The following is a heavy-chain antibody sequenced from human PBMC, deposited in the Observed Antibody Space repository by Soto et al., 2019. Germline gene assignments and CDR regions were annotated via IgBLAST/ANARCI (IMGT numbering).Heavy chain of an antibody. D-gene: IGHD2-2*01. V-gene: IGHV3-23*01. J-gene: IGHJ6*02. Sequence: VQLLESGGGLVQPGGSLRLSCAASGFAFSSYAMTWVRQAPGKGLEWVSALSGSGATTYYADSVKGRFTISRDNSKNTLSLEMNSLRAEDTDVYYCAKPPESSSNFYYYGLDVWGQGTTVTVSS. CDR3: AKPPESSSNFYYYGLDV. CDR1: GFAFSSYA. CDR2: LSGSGATT.